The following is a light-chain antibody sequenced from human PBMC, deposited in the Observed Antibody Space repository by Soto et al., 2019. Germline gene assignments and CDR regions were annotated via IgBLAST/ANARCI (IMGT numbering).Light chain of an antibody. CDR3: SSYAGSNINYV. CDR1: SSDVGRYNY. CDR2: EVS. V-gene: IGLV2-8*01. J-gene: IGLJ1*01. Sequence: QSVLTQPPSASGSPGQSVTISCTGTSSDVGRYNYVSWYQQYPGKAPQLMIYEVSKRPSGVPDRFSGSKSGNTASLTVSGLQAEDEAYYYCSSYAGSNINYVFGTGTKVTVL.